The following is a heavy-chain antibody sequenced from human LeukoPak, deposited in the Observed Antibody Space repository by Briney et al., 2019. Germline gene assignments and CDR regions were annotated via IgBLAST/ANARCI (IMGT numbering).Heavy chain of an antibody. J-gene: IGHJ4*02. CDR1: GFTFSSYS. Sequence: SGGSLRLSCAASGFTFSSYSMNWVRQAPGKGLEWVSSISSSNTYIYYADSVKGRFTISRDNAENSLYLQMNSLRADDTAVYYCARSIAAAGTEFDYWGQGTLVTVSS. CDR2: ISSSNTYI. CDR3: ARSIAAAGTEFDY. V-gene: IGHV3-21*01. D-gene: IGHD6-13*01.